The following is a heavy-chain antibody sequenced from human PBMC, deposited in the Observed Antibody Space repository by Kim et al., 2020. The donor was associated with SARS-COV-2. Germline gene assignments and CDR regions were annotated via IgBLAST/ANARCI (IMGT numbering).Heavy chain of an antibody. Sequence: SVKVSCKASGGTFSSYAISWVRQAPGQGLEWMGGIIPIFGTANYAQKFQGRVTITADKSTSTAYMELSSLRSEDTAVYYCARVTDPRGFGEYQPRWYYYYYGMDVWGQGTTVTVSS. CDR3: ARVTDPRGFGEYQPRWYYYYYGMDV. CDR2: IIPIFGTA. CDR1: GGTFSSYA. D-gene: IGHD3-10*01. J-gene: IGHJ6*02. V-gene: IGHV1-69*06.